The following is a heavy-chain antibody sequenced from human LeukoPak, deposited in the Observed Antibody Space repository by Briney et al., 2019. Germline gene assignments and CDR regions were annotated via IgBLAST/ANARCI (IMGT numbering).Heavy chain of an antibody. Sequence: GGSLRLSCAASGFTFSSYAMSWVRQAPGKGLEWVSAISGSGGSTYYADSVRGRFTISRDNSKNTLYLQMDSLRAEDTAVYYCAKDYYYGSGSYSLDYWGQGTLVTVSS. J-gene: IGHJ4*02. D-gene: IGHD3-10*01. CDR2: ISGSGGST. CDR1: GFTFSSYA. V-gene: IGHV3-23*01. CDR3: AKDYYYGSGSYSLDY.